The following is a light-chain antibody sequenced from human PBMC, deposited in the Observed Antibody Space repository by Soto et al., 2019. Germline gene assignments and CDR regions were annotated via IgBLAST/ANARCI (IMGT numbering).Light chain of an antibody. J-gene: IGKJ2*01. CDR3: QQRSNWPPYT. V-gene: IGKV3-11*01. Sequence: EIVLTQSPATLSLSPGERATLSCRASQSVSSYLAWYQQQPGQAPRLLLYDASNRATGIPARFSGSGSGTDFTLTISGLEPEDFAVYYCQQRSNWPPYTFGQGTKLEIK. CDR2: DAS. CDR1: QSVSSY.